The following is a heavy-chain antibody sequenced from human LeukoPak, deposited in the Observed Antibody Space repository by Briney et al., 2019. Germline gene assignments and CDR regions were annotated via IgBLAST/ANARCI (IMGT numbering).Heavy chain of an antibody. CDR3: ARSYCGGGSCGAFDI. V-gene: IGHV4-59*01. J-gene: IGHJ3*02. D-gene: IGHD2-15*01. CDR1: GGSISSYY. CDR2: IYYSGST. Sequence: PSETLSLTCTVSGGSISSYYWSWIRQPPGKGLEWVGCIYYSGSTNYNPSLKNRFTISIDTFKNQFSLRRSSATATDTAVYYCARSYCGGGSCGAFDIWGQGTMVTVPS.